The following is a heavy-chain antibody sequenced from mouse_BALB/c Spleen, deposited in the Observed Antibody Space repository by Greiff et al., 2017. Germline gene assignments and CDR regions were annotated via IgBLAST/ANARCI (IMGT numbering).Heavy chain of an antibody. CDR2: INPSSGYT. V-gene: IGHV1-4*01. CDR3: ARKGISYYYAMDY. J-gene: IGHJ4*01. CDR1: GYTFTSYT. Sequence: VQLQESGAELARPGASVKMSCKASGYTFTSYTMHWVKQRPGQGLEWIGYINPSSGYTNYNQKFKDKATLTADKSSSTAYMQLSSLTSEDSAVYYCARKGISYYYAMDYWGQGTSVTVSS.